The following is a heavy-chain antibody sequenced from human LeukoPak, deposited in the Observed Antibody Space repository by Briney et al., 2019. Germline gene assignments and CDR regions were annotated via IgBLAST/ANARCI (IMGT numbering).Heavy chain of an antibody. D-gene: IGHD5-24*01. Sequence: GGSLRLSCAASGFTFSSYAMSWVRLAPGKGLEWVSAISGSGGSTYYADSVKGRFTISRDNAKFSLSLQMNSLRAEDTAVYYCARERWLQPDYWGQGTLVTVSS. CDR1: GFTFSSYA. CDR3: ARERWLQPDY. J-gene: IGHJ4*02. V-gene: IGHV3-23*01. CDR2: ISGSGGST.